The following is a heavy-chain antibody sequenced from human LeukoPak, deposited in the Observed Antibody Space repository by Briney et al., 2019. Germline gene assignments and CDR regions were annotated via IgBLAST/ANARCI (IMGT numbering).Heavy chain of an antibody. D-gene: IGHD2-2*01. CDR2: INPNSGGT. J-gene: IGHJ6*03. CDR3: AISGIFCSSTSCYAPYYYYYMDV. CDR1: GYTFTSYY. V-gene: IGHV1-2*02. Sequence: ASVKVSCKASGYTFTSYYMHWVRQAPGQGLEWMGWINPNSGGTNYAQKFQGRVTMTRDTSISTAYMELSRLRSDDTAVYYCAISGIFCSSTSCYAPYYYYYMDVWGKGTTVTVSS.